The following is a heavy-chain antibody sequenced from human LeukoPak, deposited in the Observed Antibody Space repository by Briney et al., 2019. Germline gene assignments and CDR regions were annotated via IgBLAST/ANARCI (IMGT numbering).Heavy chain of an antibody. J-gene: IGHJ4*02. CDR2: ISGSGGST. CDR1: GFTLSSYI. Sequence: GGSLRLSCAASGFTLSSYIMNWVRQAPGKGLEWVSVISGSGGSTYYADSVKGRFTISRDNSKNTLFLQMNSLRVEDTAVYYCASEGVPYSRTEKLDYWGQGTLATVSS. V-gene: IGHV3-23*01. CDR3: ASEGVPYSRTEKLDY. D-gene: IGHD6-13*01.